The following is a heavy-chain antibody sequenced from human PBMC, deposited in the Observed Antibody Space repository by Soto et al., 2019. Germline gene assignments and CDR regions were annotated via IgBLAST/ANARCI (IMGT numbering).Heavy chain of an antibody. D-gene: IGHD3-10*01. J-gene: IGHJ6*03. Sequence: GGSLRLSCAASGFTFSSYWMHWVRQAPGKGLVWVTRLYTDETRTSYADSVKGRLTISRDNAKNTLYLQMNSLRAEDTAVYYCARGAGGYYYMDVWGKGT. CDR3: ARGAGGYYYMDV. CDR1: GFTFSSYW. CDR2: LYTDETRT. V-gene: IGHV3-74*01.